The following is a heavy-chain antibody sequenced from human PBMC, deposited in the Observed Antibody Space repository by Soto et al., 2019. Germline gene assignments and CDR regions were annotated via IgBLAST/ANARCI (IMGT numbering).Heavy chain of an antibody. CDR3: ARTYCSSASCYGLYYFGMDV. CDR1: SGSVSSHSYY. J-gene: IGHJ6*02. V-gene: IGHV4-61*01. D-gene: IGHD2-2*01. CDR2: IYYSGST. Sequence: PSETLSLTCTVSSGSVSSHSYYWSWIRQPPGKGLEWIGYIYYSGSTYYNPSLKSQVTMSVDTSKNQFSLKLRSVTAADTAVYYCARTYCSSASCYGLYYFGMDVWGQGTTVTVSS.